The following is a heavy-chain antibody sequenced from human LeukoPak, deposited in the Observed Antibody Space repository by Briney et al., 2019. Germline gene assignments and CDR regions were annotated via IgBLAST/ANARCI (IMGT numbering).Heavy chain of an antibody. CDR1: GFTFSDYY. V-gene: IGHV3-11*01. J-gene: IGHJ4*02. CDR3: ARDRFWGSYSEGAFDC. Sequence: GGSLRLSCAASGFTFSDYYMSWIRQAPGKGLEWVSYVSSGSGNTIYHADSLMGRFTIARDNAKNSLYLQMDSLRAEDTAVYYCARDRFWGSYSEGAFDCWGQGTLVTVSS. D-gene: IGHD1-26*01. CDR2: VSSGSGNTI.